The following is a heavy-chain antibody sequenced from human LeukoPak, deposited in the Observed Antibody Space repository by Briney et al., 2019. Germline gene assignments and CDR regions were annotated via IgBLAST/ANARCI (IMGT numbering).Heavy chain of an antibody. CDR2: IYYSGST. CDR1: GGSISSGGYY. Sequence: SQTLSLTCTVSGGSISSGGYYWSWIRQYPGKGLEWIGYIYYSGSTYYNPSLKSRVTISVDTSKNQFSLKLSSVTAADTAVYYCARGYCSGGSCYRSHPGFDYWGQGTLVTVSS. V-gene: IGHV4-31*03. J-gene: IGHJ4*02. D-gene: IGHD2-15*01. CDR3: ARGYCSGGSCYRSHPGFDY.